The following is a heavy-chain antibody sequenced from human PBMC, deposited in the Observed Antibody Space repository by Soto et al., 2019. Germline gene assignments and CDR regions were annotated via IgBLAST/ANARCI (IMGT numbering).Heavy chain of an antibody. J-gene: IGHJ5*02. D-gene: IGHD3-22*01. CDR2: ISAYNGNT. CDR1: GYTFTSNG. V-gene: IGHV1-18*01. Sequence: GASVKVSCKASGYTFTSNGISWVRQAPGQGLEWMGWISAYNGNTNYAQKFQGRVTITADKSTSTAYMELSSLRSEDTAVYYCARDLLNYYDSSGYYSDPWGQGTLVTVSS. CDR3: ARDLLNYYDSSGYYSDP.